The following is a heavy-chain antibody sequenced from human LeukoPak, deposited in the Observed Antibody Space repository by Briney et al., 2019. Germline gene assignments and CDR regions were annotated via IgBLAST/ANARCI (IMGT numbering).Heavy chain of an antibody. CDR2: IIPILGIA. D-gene: IGHD4-17*01. Sequence: SVKVSCKASGGTFSSYAISWVRQAPGQGLEWMGRIIPILGIANYAQKFQGRVTITADKSTSTAYMELSSLRSEDTAVYYCARDSTVTTFGYWGQGTLVTVSS. J-gene: IGHJ4*02. CDR3: ARDSTVTTFGY. CDR1: GGTFSSYA. V-gene: IGHV1-69*04.